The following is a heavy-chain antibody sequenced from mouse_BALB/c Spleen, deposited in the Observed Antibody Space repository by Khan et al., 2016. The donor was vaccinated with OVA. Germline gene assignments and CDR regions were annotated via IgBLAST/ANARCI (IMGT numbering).Heavy chain of an antibody. J-gene: IGHJ4*01. D-gene: IGHD2-14*01. CDR3: ARGGAAYYRNDGGAMEY. V-gene: IGHV9-4*02. CDR2: INTHSGVP. Sequence: QTQLVQSGPELKKPGETVRISCKASGYTFTTAGIQWVQKMPGKGLKWIGWINTHSGVPKYAEDFKGRIAFSLEISVRTAYLQITNLKNEDTATYFWARGGAAYYRNDGGAMEYWGQGTSVTVSS. CDR1: GYTFTTAG.